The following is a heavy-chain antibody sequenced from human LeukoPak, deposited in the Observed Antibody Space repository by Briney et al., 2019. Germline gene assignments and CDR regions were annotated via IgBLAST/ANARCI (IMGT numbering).Heavy chain of an antibody. Sequence: ASVKVSCKASGGTFSSYAISWVRQAPGQELEWMGRIIPILGIANYAQKFQGRVTITADKSTSTAYMELSSLRSEDTAVYYCAREVRYRWWLQLDPYYFDYWGQGTLVTVSS. CDR3: AREVRYRWWLQLDPYYFDY. CDR2: IIPILGIA. D-gene: IGHD5-24*01. J-gene: IGHJ4*02. CDR1: GGTFSSYA. V-gene: IGHV1-69*04.